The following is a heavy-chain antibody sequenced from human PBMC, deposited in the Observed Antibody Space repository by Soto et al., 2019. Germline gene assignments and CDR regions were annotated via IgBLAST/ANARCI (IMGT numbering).Heavy chain of an antibody. D-gene: IGHD2-8*02. CDR2: ISSYNGIT. J-gene: IGHJ4*02. Sequence: QVLLVRSGAEVKKPGASLKVSCKASGYTFLTYGLTWVRQAPGEGLEWMGWISSYNGITNYARQFQGRVTMTADTSTNTGYMELRDLRSDDTAVYFCARALLHTLVVPDFDYWGQGTLATVSS. CDR3: ARALLHTLVVPDFDY. CDR1: GYTFLTYG. V-gene: IGHV1-18*01.